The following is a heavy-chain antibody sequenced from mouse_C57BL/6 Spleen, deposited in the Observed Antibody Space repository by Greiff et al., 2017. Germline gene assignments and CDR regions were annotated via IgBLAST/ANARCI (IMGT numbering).Heavy chain of an antibody. V-gene: IGHV1-82*01. Sequence: QVHVKQPGPELVKPGASVKISCKASGYAFSSSWLNWVKQRPGKGLEWIGRIYPGDGDTNYNGKFKGKATLTADKSSSTAYMQLSSLTSEDSAVDCCGRYYVTQGCAYWGQGTLVTVSA. CDR3: GRYYVTQGCAY. CDR1: GYAFSSSW. CDR2: IYPGDGDT. D-gene: IGHD1-1*01. J-gene: IGHJ3*01.